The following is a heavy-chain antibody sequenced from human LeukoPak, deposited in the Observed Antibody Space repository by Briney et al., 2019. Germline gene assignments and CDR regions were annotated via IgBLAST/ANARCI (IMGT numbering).Heavy chain of an antibody. Sequence: PSETLSLTCTVSTDSIRSDNYYWGWIRQPPGKGLEWIGSIYYSGITNYNPSLKSRVTILVDTSKNQFSLKLSSVTAADTAVYHCARWIVGYSYGYFDPWGQGTLVTVSS. D-gene: IGHD5-18*01. J-gene: IGHJ5*02. CDR3: ARWIVGYSYGYFDP. CDR1: TDSIRSDNYY. V-gene: IGHV4-39*07. CDR2: IYYSGIT.